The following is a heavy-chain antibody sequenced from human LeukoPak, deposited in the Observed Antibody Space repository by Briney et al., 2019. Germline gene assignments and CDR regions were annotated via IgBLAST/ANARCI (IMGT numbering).Heavy chain of an antibody. Sequence: PGGSLRLSCAAPGFTFSDYYMSWIRQAPGKGLEWVSYISSSSSYTNYADSVKGRFTISRDNAKNSLYLQMNSLRAEDTAVYYCARVKGGIRYFDWYNWFDPWGQGTLVTVSS. CDR2: ISSSSSYT. D-gene: IGHD3-9*01. J-gene: IGHJ5*02. CDR3: ARVKGGIRYFDWYNWFDP. V-gene: IGHV3-11*05. CDR1: GFTFSDYY.